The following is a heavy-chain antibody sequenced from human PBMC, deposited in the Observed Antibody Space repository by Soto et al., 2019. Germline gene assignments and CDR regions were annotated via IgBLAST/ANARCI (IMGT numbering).Heavy chain of an antibody. CDR3: ARDLEAAAGGNEYYYYGMDV. J-gene: IGHJ6*02. CDR2: IIPIFGTA. D-gene: IGHD6-13*01. V-gene: IGHV1-69*13. Sequence: GASVKVSCKASGGTFSSYAISWVRQAPGQGLEWMGGIIPIFGTANYAQKFQGRVTITADESTSTAYMELSSLRSEDTAVYYCARDLEAAAGGNEYYYYGMDVWGQGTTVTVSS. CDR1: GGTFSSYA.